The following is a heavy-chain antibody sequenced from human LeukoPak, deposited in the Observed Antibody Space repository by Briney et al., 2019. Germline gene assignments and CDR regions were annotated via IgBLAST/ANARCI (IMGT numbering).Heavy chain of an antibody. D-gene: IGHD3-10*01. CDR3: ARGGNGPGLYYFDY. Sequence: PSETLSLTCTVSGGSISSYYWSWIRQPPGKGLEWIGYINYSGNTNYNPSLKSRVTISVDTSKNQFSLKLNSVTAADTAVYYCARGGNGPGLYYFDYWGQGTLVTVSS. CDR1: GGSISSYY. CDR2: INYSGNT. V-gene: IGHV4-59*01. J-gene: IGHJ4*02.